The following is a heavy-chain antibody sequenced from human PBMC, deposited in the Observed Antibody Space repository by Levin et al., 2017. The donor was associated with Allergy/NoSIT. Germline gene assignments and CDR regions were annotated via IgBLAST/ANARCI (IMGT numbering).Heavy chain of an antibody. V-gene: IGHV4-4*07. J-gene: IGHJ4*02. CDR2: IYTSGST. CDR1: GVSISSYD. CDR3: ARRGVDHYGAYADH. D-gene: IGHD4-17*01. Sequence: GSLRLSCTVSGVSISSYDWSWIRQPAGKGLEWIGRIYTSGSTNYNPALKSRVTMSVVTCTEPLSLKLISVTAAHTAVYYCARRGVDHYGAYADHRGQGTLVTVSS.